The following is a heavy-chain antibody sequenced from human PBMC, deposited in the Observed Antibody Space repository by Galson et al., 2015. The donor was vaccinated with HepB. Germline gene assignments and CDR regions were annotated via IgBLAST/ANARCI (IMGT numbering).Heavy chain of an antibody. CDR1: GFTFGDYA. CDR3: NYYYDSSGPPPGRDY. J-gene: IGHJ4*02. D-gene: IGHD3-22*01. CDR2: IRSKAYGGTT. V-gene: IGHV3-49*04. Sequence: SLRLSCAASGFTFGDYAMSWVRQAPGKGLEWVGFIRSKAYGGTTEYAASVKGRFTISRDDSKSIAYLQMNSLETEDTAVYYCNYYYDSSGPPPGRDYWGQGTLVTVSS.